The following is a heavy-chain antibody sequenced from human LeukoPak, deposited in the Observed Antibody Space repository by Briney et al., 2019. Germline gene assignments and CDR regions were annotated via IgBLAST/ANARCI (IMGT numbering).Heavy chain of an antibody. CDR3: AREEHIDKRPLDY. CDR2: IIPILGIA. D-gene: IGHD1/OR15-1a*01. V-gene: IGHV1-69*04. Sequence: SVKVSCKASGGTFSSYAISWVRQAPGQGLEWMGRIIPILGIANYAQKFQGRVTITADKSTSTAYMELSSLRSEDTAVYYCAREEHIDKRPLDYWGQGTLVTVSS. J-gene: IGHJ4*02. CDR1: GGTFSSYA.